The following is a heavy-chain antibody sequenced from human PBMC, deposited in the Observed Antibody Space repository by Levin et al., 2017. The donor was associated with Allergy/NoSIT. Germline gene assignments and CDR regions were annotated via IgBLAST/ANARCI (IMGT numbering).Heavy chain of an antibody. CDR1: GFTFHRSS. CDR3: ARASTDGPYYYYMDV. D-gene: IGHD5-24*01. J-gene: IGHJ6*03. V-gene: IGHV3-48*02. CDR2: ISISSSTI. Sequence: LSLPCAASGFTFHRSSMNWVRQAPGQGLEWVSYISISSSTIYYAGSVKGRFTISRDNAKNSLYLQMNSLRDEDTAVYYCARASTDGPYYYYMDVWGKGTTVTVSS.